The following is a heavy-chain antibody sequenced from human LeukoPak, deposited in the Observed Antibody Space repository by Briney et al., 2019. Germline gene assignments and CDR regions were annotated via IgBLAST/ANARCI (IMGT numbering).Heavy chain of an antibody. CDR1: GGSISSSSYY. J-gene: IGHJ4*02. Sequence: PSETLSLTCTVSGGSISSSSYYWGWIRQPPGKGLEWIESIYYSGSTYYNPSLKSRVTISVDTSKNQFSLKLSSVTAADTAVYYCARLRWRYFDYWGQGTLVTVSS. V-gene: IGHV4-39*01. CDR2: IYYSGST. CDR3: ARLRWRYFDY. D-gene: IGHD4-23*01.